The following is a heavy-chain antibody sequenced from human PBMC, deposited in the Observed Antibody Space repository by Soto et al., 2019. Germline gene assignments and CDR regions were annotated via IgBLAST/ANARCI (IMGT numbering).Heavy chain of an antibody. CDR2: IYYSGST. CDR3: GNLLWSHPNCSAP. V-gene: IGHV4-59*08. J-gene: IGHJ5*02. D-gene: IGHD3-10*01. Sequence: SETLSLTCTVSGGSISSYYWSWIRQPPGKGLEWIGYIYYSGSTNYNPSLKSRVTISVDTSKNQLSLKLSSVTAADTAVYYCGNLLWSHPNCSAPWGQGTLVPVSP. CDR1: GGSISSYY.